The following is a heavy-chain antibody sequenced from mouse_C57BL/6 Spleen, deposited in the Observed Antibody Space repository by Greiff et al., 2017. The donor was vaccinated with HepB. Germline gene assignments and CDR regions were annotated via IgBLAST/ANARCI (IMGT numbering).Heavy chain of an antibody. V-gene: IGHV3-6*01. CDR2: ISYDGSN. Sequence: ESGPGLVKPSQSLSLTCSVTGYSITSGYYWNWIRQFPGNKLEWMGYISYDGSNNYNPSLKNRISITRDTSKNQFFLKLNSVTTEDTATYYCARKGLLRSLYYAMDYWGQGTSVTVSS. CDR1: GYSITSGYY. D-gene: IGHD1-1*01. CDR3: ARKGLLRSLYYAMDY. J-gene: IGHJ4*01.